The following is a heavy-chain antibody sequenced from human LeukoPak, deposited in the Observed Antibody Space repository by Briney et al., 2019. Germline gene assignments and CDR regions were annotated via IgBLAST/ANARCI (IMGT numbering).Heavy chain of an antibody. CDR3: ARDIGHSITMIVVPVGPAFDI. J-gene: IGHJ3*02. CDR1: GFTFSSYA. V-gene: IGHV3-30-3*01. D-gene: IGHD3-22*01. Sequence: PGGSPRLSCAASGFTFSSYAMHWVRQAPGKGLEWVAVISYDGSNKYYADSVKGRFTISRDNSKNTLYLQMNSLRAEDTAVYYCARDIGHSITMIVVPVGPAFDIWGQGTMVTVSS. CDR2: ISYDGSNK.